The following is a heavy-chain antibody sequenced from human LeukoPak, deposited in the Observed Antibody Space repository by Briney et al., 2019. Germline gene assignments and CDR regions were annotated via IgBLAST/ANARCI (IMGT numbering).Heavy chain of an antibody. Sequence: GGSLRLSCAASGLTFSGSAMHWVRQASGKGLEWVGRIRSKANSYATAYAASVKGRFTISRDDSKNTAYLQMNSLKTEDTAVYYCTRGGDCSSTSCYFGVSPEGYYYYGMDVWGQGTTVTVSS. CDR1: GLTFSGSA. J-gene: IGHJ6*02. D-gene: IGHD2-2*01. CDR3: TRGGDCSSTSCYFGVSPEGYYYYGMDV. CDR2: IRSKANSYAT. V-gene: IGHV3-73*01.